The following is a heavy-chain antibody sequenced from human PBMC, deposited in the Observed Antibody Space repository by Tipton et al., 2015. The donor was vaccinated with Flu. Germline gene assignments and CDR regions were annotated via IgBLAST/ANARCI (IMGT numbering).Heavy chain of an antibody. CDR3: ARDLWYSYGQNQDAFDI. D-gene: IGHD5-18*01. Sequence: TLSLTCTVSGGSISSGSYYWSWIRQPAGKGLEWIGRIYTSGSTNYNPSLKSRVTISVDTSRNQFSLKLSPVTAADTAVYYCARDLWYSYGQNQDAFDIWGQGTMVTVSS. CDR2: IYTSGST. V-gene: IGHV4-61*02. CDR1: GGSISSGSYY. J-gene: IGHJ3*02.